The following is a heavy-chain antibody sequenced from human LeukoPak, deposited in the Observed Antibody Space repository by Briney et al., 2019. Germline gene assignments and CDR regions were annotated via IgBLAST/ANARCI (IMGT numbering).Heavy chain of an antibody. CDR2: IYTSGSN. J-gene: IGHJ4*02. D-gene: IGHD3-22*01. V-gene: IGHV4-4*07. Sequence: SETLSLTCTLSVGSISSYYWSWIRQPAGKGLEWIGRIYTSGSNNYNPSLKSRVTMSVDTSKNHFSLKLSSVNAADTAVYYCAGSYYYDSSGYSNWEIDYWGQGTLVTVSS. CDR3: AGSYYYDSSGYSNWEIDY. CDR1: VGSISSYY.